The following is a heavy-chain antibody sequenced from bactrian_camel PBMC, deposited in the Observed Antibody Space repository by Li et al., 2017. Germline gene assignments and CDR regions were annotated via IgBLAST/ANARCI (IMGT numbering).Heavy chain of an antibody. D-gene: IGHD1*01. CDR3: APASDCSGAYCYRRDG. Sequence: VQLVESGGGSVQAGGSLRLSCGYTYNEGDMAWVRQAPGKGLEWVSTISDDSGRIYYTDSVKGRFTISRDNAKSTPYLQMNSLKTEDSAVYYCAPASDCSGAYCYRRDGWGQGTQVTVS. CDR2: ISDDSGRI. J-gene: IGHJ4*01. CDR1: YTYNEGD. V-gene: IGHV3S40*01.